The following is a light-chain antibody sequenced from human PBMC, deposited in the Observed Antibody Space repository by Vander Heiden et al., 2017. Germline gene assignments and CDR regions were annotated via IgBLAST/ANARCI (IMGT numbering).Light chain of an antibody. Sequence: EVVLTQSPGTLSLSPGERATLSCRASRSVSSRFLAWYQQKPGQAPRLLVYGVSNRATGIPDRFSGSGSGTDFTLTIRRLEPEDSAVYYCQQYASSRTFGQGTKVEI. V-gene: IGKV3-20*01. CDR3: QQYASSRT. J-gene: IGKJ1*01. CDR1: RSVSSRF. CDR2: GVS.